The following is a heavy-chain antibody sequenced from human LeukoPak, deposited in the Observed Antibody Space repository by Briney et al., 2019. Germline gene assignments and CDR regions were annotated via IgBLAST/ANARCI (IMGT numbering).Heavy chain of an antibody. Sequence: PSETLSLTCTVSGGSISSSSYYWGWIRQPPGKGLEWIGSIYYTGSAYYNPSLKSRVTMSVDTSKNQFSLRLSSVTAADTAVYSCARHPEGYSYFDYWGQGNLVTVSS. CDR3: ARHPEGYSYFDY. V-gene: IGHV4-39*01. CDR2: IYYTGSA. J-gene: IGHJ4*02. CDR1: GGSISSSSYY. D-gene: IGHD5-18*01.